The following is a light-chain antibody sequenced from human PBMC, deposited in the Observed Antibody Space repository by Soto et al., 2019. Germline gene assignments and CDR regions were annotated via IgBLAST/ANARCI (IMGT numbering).Light chain of an antibody. J-gene: IGKJ5*01. CDR2: AAS. Sequence: DIQMTQSPSSVSGSVGDRVTITCGASQSISSYLNWYQQKPGKAPTLLIYAASSLQSGVPSRFSGSGSGTDFTLTISSLQPEDFATYYCQQSYSTPPITFGQGTRLEIK. CDR3: QQSYSTPPIT. CDR1: QSISSY. V-gene: IGKV1-39*01.